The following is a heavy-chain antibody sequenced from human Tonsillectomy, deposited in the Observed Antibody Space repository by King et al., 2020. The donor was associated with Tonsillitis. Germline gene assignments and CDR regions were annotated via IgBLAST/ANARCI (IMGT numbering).Heavy chain of an antibody. CDR1: GFSFSDYY. CDR3: ARVLGGTCHY. CDR2: ITTSGDYT. Sequence: VQLVESGGGLVRPGGSLRLSCAASGFSFSDYYMSGIRQAPGKGLEWISYITTSGDYTHNADSVKGRFTISRDNAKNSLYLQMNSLRVEDTAVYYCARVLGGTCHYWGQGTLVTVSS. V-gene: IGHV3-11*06. J-gene: IGHJ4*02. D-gene: IGHD2-15*01.